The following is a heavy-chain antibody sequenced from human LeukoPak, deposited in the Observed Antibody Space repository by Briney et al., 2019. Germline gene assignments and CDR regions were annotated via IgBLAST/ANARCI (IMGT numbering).Heavy chain of an antibody. Sequence: GGSLRLSCAASGFTFSSYGMHWVRQAPGKGLEWVAVISYDGSNKYYADSVKGRFTISRDNSKNTLYLQMNSLRAEDTAVYYCAKDTAARPYNWFDPWGQGTLVTVSS. CDR1: GFTFSSYG. CDR2: ISYDGSNK. CDR3: AKDTAARPYNWFDP. J-gene: IGHJ5*02. D-gene: IGHD6-6*01. V-gene: IGHV3-30*18.